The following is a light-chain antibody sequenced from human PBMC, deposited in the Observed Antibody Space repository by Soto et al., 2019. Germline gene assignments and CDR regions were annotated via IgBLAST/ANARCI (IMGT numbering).Light chain of an antibody. Sequence: DIVMTQSPDSLAVSLGERATFNCKSSQSVLYSPNNKNYLAWYQQKPGQPPKLLIYWASTRESGVPDRFSGSGSATDFTLTIIRLQAEDVAVYYCQQYYSTPWTFGQGTKVEI. CDR2: WAS. V-gene: IGKV4-1*01. CDR1: QSVLYSPNNKNY. CDR3: QQYYSTPWT. J-gene: IGKJ1*01.